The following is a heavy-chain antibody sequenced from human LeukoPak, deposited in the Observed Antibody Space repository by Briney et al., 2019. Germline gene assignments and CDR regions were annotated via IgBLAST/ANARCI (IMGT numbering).Heavy chain of an antibody. V-gene: IGHV3-23*01. J-gene: IGHJ4*02. CDR2: ISGSGGST. CDR1: GFTFSSYA. Sequence: GGSLRLSCAASGFTFSSYAMSWVRQAPGKGLEWVSAISGSGGSTYYADSVKGRFTISRDNSKNTLYMQMNSLRAEDTAVYYCAKGAGDSSAWYAIIDYWGQGTLVTVSS. CDR3: AKGAGDSSAWYAIIDY. D-gene: IGHD6-13*01.